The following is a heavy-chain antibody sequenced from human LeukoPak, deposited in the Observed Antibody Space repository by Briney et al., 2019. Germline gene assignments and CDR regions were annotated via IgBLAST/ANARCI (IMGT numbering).Heavy chain of an antibody. CDR1: GYSFTSYW. Sequence: GESLKISCQGSGYSFTSYWIGWVRQMPGKGLAWMGIIYPGDSDTRYSPSFQGQVTISADKSISTAYLQWSSLKASDTAMYYCARPDPAMPFIGAFDIWGQGTMVTVSS. CDR3: ARPDPAMPFIGAFDI. V-gene: IGHV5-51*01. CDR2: IYPGDSDT. D-gene: IGHD5-18*01. J-gene: IGHJ3*02.